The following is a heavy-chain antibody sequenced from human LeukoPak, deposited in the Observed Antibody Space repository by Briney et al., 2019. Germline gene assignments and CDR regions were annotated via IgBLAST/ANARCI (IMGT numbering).Heavy chain of an antibody. CDR2: ITSRGEST. D-gene: IGHD3-22*01. CDR1: GFTFSIYA. V-gene: IGHV3-23*01. J-gene: IGHJ4*02. Sequence: GGSLRLSCAASGFTFSIYAMSWVRQAPGKELQWVSSITSRGESTWYVDSVKGRFTITRDNSENTLYLQMHSLRAEDTAVYYCARDRPNYYGSDGHYYRRDGDYWGRGTLVSVSS. CDR3: ARDRPNYYGSDGHYYRRDGDY.